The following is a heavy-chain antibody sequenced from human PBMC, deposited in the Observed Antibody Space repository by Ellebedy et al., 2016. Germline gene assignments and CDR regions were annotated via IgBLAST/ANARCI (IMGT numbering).Heavy chain of an antibody. D-gene: IGHD5-12*01. J-gene: IGHJ5*01. CDR1: GGSIGSGDFY. CDR3: ARDGPTVATGTFDS. V-gene: IGHV4-30-4*01. CDR2: IYSSGTT. Sequence: SETLSLXXTVSGGSIGSGDFYWSWIRQPPGKSLEWIGYIYSSGTTFFNPSLKSRLTMSIDTSKNQVSLQLTSVTAADTAVYYCARDGPTVATGTFDSWGQGSLVTVSS.